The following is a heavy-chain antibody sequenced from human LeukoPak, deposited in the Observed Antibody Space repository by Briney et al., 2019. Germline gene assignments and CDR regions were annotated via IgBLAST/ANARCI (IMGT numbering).Heavy chain of an antibody. V-gene: IGHV4-4*07. CDR1: GGSISSYY. Sequence: PSETLSLTCTVSGGSISSYYWTWIRQPAGKGLEWSGRIYISGSTNYNPSLKRGVTISLETSKKQFSLHLSSVTAADTAVYYCARDKSSEYFQHWGQGTLVTVSS. J-gene: IGHJ1*01. CDR2: IYISGST. CDR3: ARDKSSEYFQH.